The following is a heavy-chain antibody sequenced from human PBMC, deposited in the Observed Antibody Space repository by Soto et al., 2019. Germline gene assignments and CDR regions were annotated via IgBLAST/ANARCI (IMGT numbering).Heavy chain of an antibody. CDR1: GYSFTSYW. Sequence: PGESLKISWKGSGYSFTSYWIGWVRHMPGKGLEWMGIIYPGDSDTRYSPSFPGQVTISADKSNSTAYLQRSSLKASDTAMYYCARCRSRNYYYGMDVWGQGTTVTVSS. CDR2: IYPGDSDT. J-gene: IGHJ6*02. V-gene: IGHV5-51*01. CDR3: ARCRSRNYYYGMDV. D-gene: IGHD6-13*01.